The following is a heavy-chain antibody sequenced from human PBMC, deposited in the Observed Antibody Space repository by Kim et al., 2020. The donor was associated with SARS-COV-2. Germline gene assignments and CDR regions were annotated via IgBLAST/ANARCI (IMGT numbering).Heavy chain of an antibody. D-gene: IGHD6-19*01. V-gene: IGHV3-9*01. Sequence: KGRFTISRDNAKNSLYLQMNRLRAEDTALYYCAKDMGPGYSSDNDAFDIWGQGTMVTVSS. J-gene: IGHJ3*02. CDR3: AKDMGPGYSSDNDAFDI.